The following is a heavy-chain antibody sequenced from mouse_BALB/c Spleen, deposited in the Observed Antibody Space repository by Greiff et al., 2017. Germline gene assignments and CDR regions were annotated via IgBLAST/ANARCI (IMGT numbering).Heavy chain of an antibody. CDR1: GYSFTGYF. CDR3: ARIYYGYDGDY. V-gene: IGHV1-20*02. CDR2: INPYNGDT. D-gene: IGHD2-2*01. Sequence: EVQLQQSGPELVKPGASVKISCKASGYSFTGYFMNWVMQSHGKSLEWIGRINPYNGDTFYNQKFKGKATLTVDKSSSTAHMELRSLASEDSAVYYCARIYYGYDGDYWGQGTTLTVSS. J-gene: IGHJ2*01.